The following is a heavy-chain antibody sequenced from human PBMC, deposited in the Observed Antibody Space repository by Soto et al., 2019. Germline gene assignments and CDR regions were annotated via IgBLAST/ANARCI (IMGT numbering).Heavy chain of an antibody. D-gene: IGHD4-17*01. Sequence: QVHLVESGGGVVQPGTSLRLSCEASGFTFSGFGMHWVRQTPGKGLEWVAVIWYDGSKEYFADCVKGRFTISRDNSKNALYLQMNSLGAEDSAIYDCARGRGGSYGGNSAHYDVWGQGTLVTVSS. V-gene: IGHV3-33*01. J-gene: IGHJ3*01. CDR2: IWYDGSKE. CDR1: GFTFSGFG. CDR3: ARGRGGSYGGNSAHYDV.